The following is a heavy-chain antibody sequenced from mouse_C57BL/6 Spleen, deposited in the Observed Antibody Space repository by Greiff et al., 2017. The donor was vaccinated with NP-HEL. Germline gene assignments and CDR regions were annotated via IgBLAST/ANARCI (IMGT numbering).Heavy chain of an antibody. CDR1: GYSFTDYN. V-gene: IGHV1-39*01. D-gene: IGHD2-2*01. CDR3: AKRGVVTTGYYFDY. J-gene: IGHJ2*01. Sequence: EVKLMESGPELVKPGASVKISCKASGYSFTDYNMNWVKQSNGKSLEWIGVINPNYGTTSYNQKFKGKATLTVDQSSSTAYMQLNSLTSEDSAVYYCAKRGVVTTGYYFDYWGQGTTLTVSS. CDR2: INPNYGTT.